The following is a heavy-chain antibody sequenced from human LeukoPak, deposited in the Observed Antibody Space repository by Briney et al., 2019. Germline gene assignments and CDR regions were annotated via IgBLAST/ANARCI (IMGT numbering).Heavy chain of an antibody. J-gene: IGHJ4*02. CDR2: IIPIFGTA. Sequence: GSSVKVSCKASGGTFSSYAISWVRQAPGQGLEWMGGIIPIFGTANYAQKFQGRVTITADESTSTAYMELSSLRSEDTAVYYCARSVTAGHFDYWGQGTLVTVSS. D-gene: IGHD3-16*01. CDR1: GGTFSSYA. V-gene: IGHV1-69*01. CDR3: ARSVTAGHFDY.